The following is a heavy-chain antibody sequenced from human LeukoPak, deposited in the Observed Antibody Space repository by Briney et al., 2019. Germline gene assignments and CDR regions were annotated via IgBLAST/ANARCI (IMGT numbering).Heavy chain of an antibody. V-gene: IGHV3-48*01. D-gene: IGHD6-13*01. Sequence: GGSLRLSCAASGFNLGTYSMNWVRQAPGKGLEWVSYISSSGSTMYYADSVKGRFTISRDNAKNSLYLQMNSLRAEDTAVYYCARDPAIHSSSWYPDYWGQGTLVTVSS. J-gene: IGHJ4*02. CDR1: GFNLGTYS. CDR2: ISSSGSTM. CDR3: ARDPAIHSSSWYPDY.